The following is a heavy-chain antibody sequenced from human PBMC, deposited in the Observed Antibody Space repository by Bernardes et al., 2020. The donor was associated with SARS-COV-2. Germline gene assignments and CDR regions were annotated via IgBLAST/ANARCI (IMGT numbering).Heavy chain of an antibody. CDR2: ISSSSSAI. D-gene: IGHD3-22*01. J-gene: IGHJ4*02. V-gene: IGHV3-48*02. Sequence: LSLSCAASGFTFSSYSMNCVRQAPVKGLEWVSYISSSSSAIYYAESVKGRFIISRDNAKNSLYLQMNSLRDDDTAVYYCARVVENNSAYYSTPLDSWGQGTLVTVSS. CDR3: ARVVENNSAYYSTPLDS. CDR1: GFTFSSYS.